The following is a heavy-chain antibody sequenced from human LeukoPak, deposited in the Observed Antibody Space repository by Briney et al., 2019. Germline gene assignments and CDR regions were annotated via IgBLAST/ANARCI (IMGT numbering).Heavy chain of an antibody. J-gene: IGHJ4*02. CDR2: VSRSGDTT. CDR1: GFTFSSYA. CDR3: AKAGSHTFFDY. V-gene: IGHV3-23*01. D-gene: IGHD2-15*01. Sequence: GGSLRLSCAASGFTFSSYAMNWVRRAPGRGLEWVSAVSRSGDTTYYADSVKGRFTISRDNSRNTLYLQMNSLRAEDTAVYYCAKAGSHTFFDYWGQGTLVTVSS.